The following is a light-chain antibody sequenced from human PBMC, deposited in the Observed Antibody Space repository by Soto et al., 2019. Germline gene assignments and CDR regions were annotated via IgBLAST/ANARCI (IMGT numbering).Light chain of an antibody. J-gene: IGLJ2*01. Sequence: QSVLTQPPSASGTPGQRVTISCSGSSSNIGSNTVNCYQQLPGTAPKLLIYSNNQRPPGVPARFSGPKSGTSAALAISGLQYEEEDDYYCAAWDDSLNGHVVFGGGTKVTVL. CDR3: AAWDDSLNGHVV. CDR1: SSNIGSNT. CDR2: SNN. V-gene: IGLV1-44*01.